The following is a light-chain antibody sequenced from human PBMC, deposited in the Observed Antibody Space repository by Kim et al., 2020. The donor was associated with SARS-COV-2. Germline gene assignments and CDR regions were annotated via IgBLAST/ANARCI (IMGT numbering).Light chain of an antibody. CDR2: RDN. Sequence: LALGQTARITWGGNNMGSKNVHWYQQKPGQAPVLVIYRDNNRPSGIPERFSGSNSGNTATLTISRAQAGDEADYYCQVWDSSSWVFGGGTQLTVL. CDR1: NMGSKN. CDR3: QVWDSSSWV. J-gene: IGLJ3*02. V-gene: IGLV3-9*01.